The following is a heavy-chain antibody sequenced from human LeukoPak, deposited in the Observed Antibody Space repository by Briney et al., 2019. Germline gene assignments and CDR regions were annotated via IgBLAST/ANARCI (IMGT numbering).Heavy chain of an antibody. J-gene: IGHJ4*02. Sequence: GGSLRLSCVASGFTFSNHAMSWVRQSPGKGLEWVSGLSGRGDSKYYSDAVNGRFSISRDNSRNTLFLQLNRLRPEDTAVYFCAKDGRETEMFTDGDFDSWGQGTLVTVSS. V-gene: IGHV3-23*01. CDR1: GFTFSNHA. D-gene: IGHD5-24*01. CDR3: AKDGRETEMFTDGDFDS. CDR2: LSGRGDSK.